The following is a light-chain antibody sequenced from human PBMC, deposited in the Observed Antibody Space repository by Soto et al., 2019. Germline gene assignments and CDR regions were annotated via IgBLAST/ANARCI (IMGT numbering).Light chain of an antibody. Sequence: DIQLTQSPSSLSASLGDSITITCRASETISTFLNWYQVQPGKAPRLLVYGASYLQVGVPVRFRASGSATPFTLTIDNLQREDLASYFCQQFFSAVLTFGGGTRVDI. V-gene: IGKV1-39*01. CDR2: GAS. CDR3: QQFFSAVLT. J-gene: IGKJ4*01. CDR1: ETISTF.